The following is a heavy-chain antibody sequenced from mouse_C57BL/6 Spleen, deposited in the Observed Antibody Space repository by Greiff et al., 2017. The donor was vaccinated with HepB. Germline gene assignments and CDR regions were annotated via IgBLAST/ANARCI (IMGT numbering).Heavy chain of an antibody. J-gene: IGHJ3*01. CDR2: SYPGSGST. D-gene: IGHD2-4*01. V-gene: IGHV1-55*01. Sequence: QVQLQQPGAELVKPGASVQMSCKAPGYTFTSDWITWVKPWPGQGLEWIGDSYPGSGSTNNNEKFKSKATLIVDTSTSTAYMQLSSLTTEDSAVYYCAGAYDYHEAWSAYWGEGTLVTVSA. CDR3: AGAYDYHEAWSAY. CDR1: GYTFTSDW.